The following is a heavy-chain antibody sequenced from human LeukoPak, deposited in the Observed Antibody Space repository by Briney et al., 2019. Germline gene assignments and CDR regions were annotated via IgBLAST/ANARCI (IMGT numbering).Heavy chain of an antibody. D-gene: IGHD2-2*01. Sequence: GRFTISRDDSKSIVYLQMNSLKTEDTAVYYCTGSVVVVPAANFDYWGQGTLVTVSS. CDR3: TGSVVVVPAANFDY. V-gene: IGHV3-49*02. J-gene: IGHJ4*02.